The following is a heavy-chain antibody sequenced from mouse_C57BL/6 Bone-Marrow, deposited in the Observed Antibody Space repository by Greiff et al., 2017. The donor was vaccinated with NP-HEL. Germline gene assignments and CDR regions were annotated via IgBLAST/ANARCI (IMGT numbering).Heavy chain of an antibody. Sequence: EVKLMESGPELVKPGASVKIPCKASGYTFTDYNMDWVKQSHGKSLEWIGDINPNNGGTIYNQKFKGKATLTVDKSSSTAYMELRSLTSEDTAVYYCARGSLTTVDWYFDVWGTGTTVTVSS. V-gene: IGHV1-18*01. CDR1: GYTFTDYN. CDR3: ARGSLTTVDWYFDV. D-gene: IGHD1-1*01. CDR2: INPNNGGT. J-gene: IGHJ1*03.